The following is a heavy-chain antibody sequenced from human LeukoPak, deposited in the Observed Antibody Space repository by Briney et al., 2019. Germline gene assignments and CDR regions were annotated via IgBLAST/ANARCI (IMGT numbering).Heavy chain of an antibody. V-gene: IGHV1-69*06. CDR3: ARDRDYGGYYYYMDV. CDR1: GGTFSSYA. CDR2: IIPIFGTA. J-gene: IGHJ6*03. Sequence: SVTVSCKASGGTFSSYAISWVRQAPGQGLEWMGGIIPIFGTANYAQKFQGRVTITADKSTSTAYMELSSLRSEDTAVYYCARDRDYGGYYYYMDVWGKGTTVTVSS. D-gene: IGHD4-23*01.